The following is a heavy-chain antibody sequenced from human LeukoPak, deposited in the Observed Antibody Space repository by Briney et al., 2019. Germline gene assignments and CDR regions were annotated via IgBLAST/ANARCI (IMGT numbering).Heavy chain of an antibody. CDR2: INPNSGGT. J-gene: IGHJ4*02. CDR3: ARSGRGTYYYFDL. CDR1: GYTFTGYY. V-gene: IGHV1-2*02. D-gene: IGHD1-26*01. Sequence: ASVKVYCKASGYTFTGYYMHWVRQAPGQGLEWMGWINPNSGGTNYAQKFQGRVTMTRDTSISTAYTELSRLRSDDTAVYYCARSGRGTYYYFDLWGQGTLVTVSS.